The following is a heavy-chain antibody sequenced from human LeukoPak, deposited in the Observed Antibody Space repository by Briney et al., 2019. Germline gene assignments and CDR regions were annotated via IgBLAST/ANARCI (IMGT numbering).Heavy chain of an antibody. CDR3: ARRMATVTDAFDI. CDR1: GDSLTNHF. Sequence: KPSETLSLTCNVSGDSLTNHFWSWIRQTPGKGLEWIGYVFHSGTTNYSPSLKSRVTISLDTSKKQFYLRLASVTAADTAVYYCARRMATVTDAFDIWGRGTMVSVSS. CDR2: VFHSGTT. V-gene: IGHV4-59*08. J-gene: IGHJ3*02. D-gene: IGHD5-24*01.